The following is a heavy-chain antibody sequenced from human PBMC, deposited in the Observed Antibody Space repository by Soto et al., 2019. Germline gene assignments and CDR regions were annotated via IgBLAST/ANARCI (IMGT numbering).Heavy chain of an antibody. J-gene: IGHJ4*02. CDR3: ATSSDWSPLLDY. D-gene: IGHD6-19*01. V-gene: IGHV1-2*02. Sequence: ASVKVSCKASGYMFTYYYIHWVRQAPGQRPEWMGWINNGGGTIYAQKFQGRLTMTRDTSITTAYMELSRLSSDDTAFYYCATSSDWSPLLDYWGQGTLVTVSS. CDR1: GYMFTYYY. CDR2: INNGGGT.